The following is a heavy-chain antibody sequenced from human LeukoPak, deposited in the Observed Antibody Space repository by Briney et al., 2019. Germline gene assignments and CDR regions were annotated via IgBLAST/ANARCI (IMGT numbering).Heavy chain of an antibody. CDR2: IKSKTDGGTT. CDR3: TTASYCSSTSCTMWAFDI. V-gene: IGHV3-15*01. CDR1: GFTFSSYA. D-gene: IGHD2-2*01. J-gene: IGHJ3*02. Sequence: GGSLRLSRAASGFTFSSYAMSWVRQAPRKGLEWVGRIKSKTDGGTTDYAAPVKGRFTISRDDSKNTLYLQMNSLKTEDTAVYYCTTASYCSSTSCTMWAFDIWGQGTMVTVSS.